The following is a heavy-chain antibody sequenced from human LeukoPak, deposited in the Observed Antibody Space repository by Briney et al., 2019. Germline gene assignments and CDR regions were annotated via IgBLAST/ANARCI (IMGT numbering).Heavy chain of an antibody. Sequence: GGSLRLSCAALGFTVRSAYMTTVRQAPGKGLEWVSVIYSSGATYYADSVKGRFTISRDNSKNTVFLQMNSLRAEDTAVYHCARDALGRGYSYLTGAQWGQGTLVTVSA. D-gene: IGHD5-18*01. J-gene: IGHJ4*02. CDR3: ARDALGRGYSYLTGAQ. V-gene: IGHV3-66*01. CDR1: GFTVRSAY. CDR2: IYSSGAT.